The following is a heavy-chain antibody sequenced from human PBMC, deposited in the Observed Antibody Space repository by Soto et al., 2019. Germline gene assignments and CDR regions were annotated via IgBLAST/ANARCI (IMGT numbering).Heavy chain of an antibody. V-gene: IGHV4-34*01. Sequence: KTSETLSLTCAVYGGSFSGYYWSWIRQPPGKGLEWIGEINHSGSTNYNPSLKSRVTISVDTSKNQFSLKLSSVTAADTAVYYCARKRGLGPYDSSGYYLDYWGQGTLVTVSS. CDR2: INHSGST. J-gene: IGHJ4*02. CDR3: ARKRGLGPYDSSGYYLDY. D-gene: IGHD3-22*01. CDR1: GGSFSGYY.